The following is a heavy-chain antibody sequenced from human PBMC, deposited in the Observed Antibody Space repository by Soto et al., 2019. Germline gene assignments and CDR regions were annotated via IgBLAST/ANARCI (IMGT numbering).Heavy chain of an antibody. CDR2: TYPGDSDT. CDR3: ARQRAAAGYYYYYGMDV. CDR1: RYSFTSYW. V-gene: IGHV5-51*01. D-gene: IGHD6-13*01. Sequence: GESLKISCNGSRYSFTSYWIGWVLHMPGKGLEWMGITYPGDSDTRYSPSFQGQVTTSADKSISTAYLQWSSLKASDTAMYYCARQRAAAGYYYYYGMDVWGQGTTVTVSS. J-gene: IGHJ6*02.